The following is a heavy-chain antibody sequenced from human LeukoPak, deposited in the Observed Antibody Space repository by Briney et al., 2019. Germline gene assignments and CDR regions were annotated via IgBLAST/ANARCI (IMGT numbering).Heavy chain of an antibody. J-gene: IGHJ6*03. Sequence: GASVKVFCKASGYTFTSYGISWVRQAPGQGLEWMGWISAYNGNTNYAQKLQGRVTMTTDTSTSTAYMELRSLRSDDTAVYYCARGTVTTGGYYYYYMDVWGKGTTVTVSS. V-gene: IGHV1-18*01. CDR3: ARGTVTTGGYYYYYMDV. D-gene: IGHD4-17*01. CDR1: GYTFTSYG. CDR2: ISAYNGNT.